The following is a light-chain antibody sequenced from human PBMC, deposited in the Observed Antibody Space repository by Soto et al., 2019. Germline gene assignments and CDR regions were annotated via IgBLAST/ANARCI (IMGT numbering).Light chain of an antibody. CDR2: GNR. J-gene: IGLJ3*02. Sequence: QSVLTQPPSVSGAPGQRVTISCTGSSSNIGAGYDVHWYQQLPGTAPKLLIHGNRNRPSGVPDRISGSKSGTSASLVITGLQAEDEADYYCQSYDSSLSGWVFGGGTKLTVL. CDR1: SSNIGAGYD. CDR3: QSYDSSLSGWV. V-gene: IGLV1-40*01.